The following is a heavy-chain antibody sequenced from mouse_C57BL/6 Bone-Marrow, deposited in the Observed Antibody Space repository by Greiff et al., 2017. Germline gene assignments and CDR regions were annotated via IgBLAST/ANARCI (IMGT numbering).Heavy chain of an antibody. D-gene: IGHD4-1*02. J-gene: IGHJ2*01. CDR1: GFTFSDYY. CDR3: ARRTFNFFCDY. Sequence: DVKLVESGGGLVQPGGSLKLSCAASGFTFSDYYMYWVRQTPEKRLEWVAYISNGGGSTYYPDTVKGRFTISRDNAKNTLYLQMSRLKSEDTAMYYCARRTFNFFCDYWGQGTTLTVSS. V-gene: IGHV5-12*01. CDR2: ISNGGGST.